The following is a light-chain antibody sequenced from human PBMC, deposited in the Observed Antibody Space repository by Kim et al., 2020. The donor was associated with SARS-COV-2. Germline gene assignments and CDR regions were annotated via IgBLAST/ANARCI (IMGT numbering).Light chain of an antibody. CDR1: QTLYKSNNHNS. V-gene: IGKV4-1*01. CDR3: QQYSTTPLT. J-gene: IGKJ4*02. CDR2: WAS. Sequence: DIVMTQSPDSLCVSLGERATISCKSSQTLYKSNNHNSLSWYQQKPGQPPQLIIYWASTRESGVPDRFIGSGSGTDFTLTINSLRAEDVAFYYCQQYSTTPLTFGGGTKVDIK.